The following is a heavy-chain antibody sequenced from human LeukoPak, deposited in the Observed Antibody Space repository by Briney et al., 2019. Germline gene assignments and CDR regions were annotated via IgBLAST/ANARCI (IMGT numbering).Heavy chain of an antibody. V-gene: IGHV1-69*13. Sequence: ASVKVSCKASGGTFSSYAISWVRQAPGQGLEWMGGIIPIFGTANYAQKFQGRVTITANESTSTAYMELSSLRSEDTAVYYCARGSSYYYGSGSSLKGYYYYGMDVWGKGTSVTVSS. CDR1: GGTFSSYA. CDR3: ARGSSYYYGSGSSLKGYYYYGMDV. J-gene: IGHJ6*04. CDR2: IIPIFGTA. D-gene: IGHD3-10*01.